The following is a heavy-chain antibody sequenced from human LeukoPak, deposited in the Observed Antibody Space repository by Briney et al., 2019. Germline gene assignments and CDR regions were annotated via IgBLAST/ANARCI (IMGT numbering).Heavy chain of an antibody. D-gene: IGHD2-8*01. CDR2: ISSSSSSYI. CDR3: ARMGDTNDYYIWYFDY. J-gene: IGHJ4*02. V-gene: IGHV3-21*04. CDR1: GFTFLTYS. Sequence: PGGSLRLSCAASGFTFLTYSMNWVRQAPGKGLEWVSSISSSSSSYIYYADSVKGRFTISRDNAKNSLYLQMNSLRAEDTAVYYCARMGDTNDYYIWYFDYWGQGTLVTVSS.